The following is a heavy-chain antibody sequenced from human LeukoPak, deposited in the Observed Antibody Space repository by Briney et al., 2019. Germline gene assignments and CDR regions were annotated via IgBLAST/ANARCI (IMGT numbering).Heavy chain of an antibody. CDR1: SGSISSYY. CDR2: TYYSGTT. D-gene: IGHD6-19*01. J-gene: IGHJ3*02. Sequence: SETLSLTCTVSSGSISSYYCSWIRQPPGRGLEWIGYTYYSGTTKYNPSLKSRVTISADTSKNQFSLKLRSLTAADTAVYYCARHLGVAVAADAFDIWGQGTMVTVSS. CDR3: ARHLGVAVAADAFDI. V-gene: IGHV4-59*08.